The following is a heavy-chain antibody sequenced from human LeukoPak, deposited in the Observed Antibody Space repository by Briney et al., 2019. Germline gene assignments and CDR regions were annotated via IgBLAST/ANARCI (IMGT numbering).Heavy chain of an antibody. CDR3: ARDPMVRGDHYGMDV. CDR1: GGSFSGYY. D-gene: IGHD3-10*01. V-gene: IGHV4-34*01. J-gene: IGHJ6*02. CDR2: INHSGST. Sequence: PSETLSLTCAVYGGSFSGYYWSWIRQPPGKGLEWIGEINHSGSTNYNPSLKSRVTISVDTSKNQFSLKLSSVTAADTAVYYCARDPMVRGDHYGMDVWGQGTTVTVSS.